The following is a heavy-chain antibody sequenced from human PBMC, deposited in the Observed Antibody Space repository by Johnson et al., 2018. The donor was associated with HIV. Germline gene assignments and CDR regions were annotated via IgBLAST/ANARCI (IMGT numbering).Heavy chain of an antibody. V-gene: IGHV3-66*01. J-gene: IGHJ3*02. Sequence: VQLVESGGGLVQPGGSLRLSCAASGFIVSSNYMSWVRQAPGKGLEWVSVLYSGGSTYYADSVKGRFSISRDNSKNTLYLQMNSLRAEDTAVYYCARDFGLFLGKDDAFDIWGQGTMVTVSS. CDR3: ARDFGLFLGKDDAFDI. CDR1: GFIVSSNY. D-gene: IGHD7-27*01. CDR2: LYSGGST.